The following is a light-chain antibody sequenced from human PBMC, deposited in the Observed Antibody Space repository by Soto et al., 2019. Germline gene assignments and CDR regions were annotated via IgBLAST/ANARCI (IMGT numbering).Light chain of an antibody. J-gene: IGKJ4*01. Sequence: DIQMTQSPSTLSASVGDRVTITCRASQSISSWLAWYQQKPGKAPKLLIYDASSLESGVPSRFSVSGSGTEFTLTISSLQPDDFATYYCQQYNSYALTCGGGTKVEIK. CDR1: QSISSW. CDR2: DAS. V-gene: IGKV1-5*01. CDR3: QQYNSYALT.